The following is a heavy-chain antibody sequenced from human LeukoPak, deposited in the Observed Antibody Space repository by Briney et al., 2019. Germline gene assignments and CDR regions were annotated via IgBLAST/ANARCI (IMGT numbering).Heavy chain of an antibody. CDR1: GDSLSSTSVT. CDR3: ARDVYYGSGKFDY. J-gene: IGHJ4*02. Sequence: SQTLSLTCAISGDSLSSTSVTWDWIRQSPSRGLEWLGRTHYRSKWYTDYAVSLKSRISISPDTSKNQFSLHLSSVTPEDTAVYYCARDVYYGSGKFDYWGQGTLVTVSS. CDR2: THYRSKWYT. V-gene: IGHV6-1*01. D-gene: IGHD3-10*01.